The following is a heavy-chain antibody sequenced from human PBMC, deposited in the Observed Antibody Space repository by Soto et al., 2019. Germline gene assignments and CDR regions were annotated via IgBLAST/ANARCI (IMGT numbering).Heavy chain of an antibody. CDR3: AREGYSYGYSDY. CDR2: IYYSGST. D-gene: IGHD5-18*01. CDR1: GGSISSGDYY. Sequence: SETLSLTCTVSGGSISSGDYYWSWIRQPPGKGLEWIGYIYYSGSTYYNPSLKSRVTISVDTSKNQFSLKLSSVTAADTAVYYCAREGYSYGYSDYWGQGTLVTVSS. V-gene: IGHV4-30-4*01. J-gene: IGHJ4*02.